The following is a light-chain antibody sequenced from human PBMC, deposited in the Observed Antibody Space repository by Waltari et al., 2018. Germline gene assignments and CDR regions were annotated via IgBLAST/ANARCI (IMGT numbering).Light chain of an antibody. V-gene: IGKV3-11*01. J-gene: IGKJ3*01. CDR2: DAS. CDR1: QSVTNP. Sequence: EIVLTQSPATLSLSPGERATLSCRASQSVTNPLAWYQQKPGQSPRLVSYDASNRATGIPARFSGSGSGTDFTLTISSLEPEDFAVYYCQHRGHWPPDATFGPGSKVDIK. CDR3: QHRGHWPPDAT.